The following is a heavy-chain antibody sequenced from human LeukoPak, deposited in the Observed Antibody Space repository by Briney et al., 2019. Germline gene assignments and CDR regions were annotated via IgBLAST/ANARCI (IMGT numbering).Heavy chain of an antibody. V-gene: IGHV4-59*01. CDR2: IYYSGST. CDR1: GGSISSYY. J-gene: IGHJ4*02. D-gene: IGHD6-13*01. CDR3: ARSIAAAATDY. Sequence: PSETLSLTCTVSGGSISSYYWSWIRQPPGKGLEWIGYIYYSGSTNYNPSLKSRVTISVDTSKNQFSLKLSSVTAADTAVYYCARSIAAAATDYWGQGTLVTVSS.